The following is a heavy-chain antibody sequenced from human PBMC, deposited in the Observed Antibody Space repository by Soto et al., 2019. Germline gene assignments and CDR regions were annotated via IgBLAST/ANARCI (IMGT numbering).Heavy chain of an antibody. CDR1: GYTFTAYA. CDR3: ARGATSGWAFDY. J-gene: IGHJ4*02. D-gene: IGHD6-19*01. Sequence: ASVKVSCKASGYTFTAYAMHWVRLAPGQSLEWVAWINAGNGDTNYSQKFQGRVTITRDTSATTAYMELSSLTFEDTAVYYCARGATSGWAFDYWGQGALVTVSS. V-gene: IGHV1-3*01. CDR2: INAGNGDT.